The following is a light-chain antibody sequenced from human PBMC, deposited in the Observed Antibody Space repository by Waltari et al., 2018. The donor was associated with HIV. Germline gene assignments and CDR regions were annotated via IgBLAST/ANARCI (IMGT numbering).Light chain of an antibody. V-gene: IGKV3-20*01. CDR2: GAS. CDR3: QQYSTSPFT. J-gene: IGKJ5*01. CDR1: QSVSSSY. Sequence: EHVLTQSPGALSLSPRQRATLSCRASQSVSSSYMAWYQQRHGQAPRLLIYGASSRATGIPDRFLGSGSGTDFTLTINRLEPEDFAVYYCQQYSTSPFTLGQGTRLEIK.